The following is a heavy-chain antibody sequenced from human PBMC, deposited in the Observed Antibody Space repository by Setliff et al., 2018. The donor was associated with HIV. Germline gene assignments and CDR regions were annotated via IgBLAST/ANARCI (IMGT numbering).Heavy chain of an antibody. Sequence: ETLSLTCTVSGGSISSSSSYWGWIRQSPGKGLEWIGSIYYSGSTYYNPSLKSRVTISVDTSKDQFSLRLSSVTAADTAVYYCATIPRPSYYYYYYMDVWGKGTTVTVSS. J-gene: IGHJ6*03. CDR1: GGSISSSSSY. CDR3: ATIPRPSYYYYYYMDV. D-gene: IGHD6-6*01. CDR2: IYYSGST. V-gene: IGHV4-39*01.